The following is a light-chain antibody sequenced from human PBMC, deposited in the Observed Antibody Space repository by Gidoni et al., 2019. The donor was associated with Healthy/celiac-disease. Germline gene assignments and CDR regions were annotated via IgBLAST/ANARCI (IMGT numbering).Light chain of an antibody. CDR3: QQYGSF. CDR1: QSVSSSY. V-gene: IGKV3-20*01. J-gene: IGKJ4*01. CDR2: GAS. Sequence: DIVLTQSPGTLSWSPGERATLSCRANQSVSSSYLAWYQQKPGQAPRLLIYGASSRATGIPDRFSGSGSGTDFTLTISRLEPEDFAVYYCQQYGSFFGGGTKVEIK.